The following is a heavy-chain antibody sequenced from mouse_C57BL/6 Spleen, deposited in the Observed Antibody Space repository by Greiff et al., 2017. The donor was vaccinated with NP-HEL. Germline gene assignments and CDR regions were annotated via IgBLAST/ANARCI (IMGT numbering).Heavy chain of an antibody. Sequence: VQLQESGPELVKPGASVKISCKASGYTFTDYYINWVKQRPGQGLEWIGWIFPGSGSTYYNEKFKGKATLTVDKSSSTAYMLLSSLTSEDSAVYFCARYYYSKRADYFDYWGQGTTLTVSS. CDR2: IFPGSGST. D-gene: IGHD2-5*01. J-gene: IGHJ2*01. V-gene: IGHV1-75*01. CDR3: ARYYYSKRADYFDY. CDR1: GYTFTDYY.